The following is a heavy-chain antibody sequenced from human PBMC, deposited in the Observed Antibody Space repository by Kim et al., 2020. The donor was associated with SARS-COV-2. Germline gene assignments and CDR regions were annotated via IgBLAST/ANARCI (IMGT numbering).Heavy chain of an antibody. D-gene: IGHD3-10*01. V-gene: IGHV5-51*01. CDR1: GHGYW. CDR2: TYLGESLT. J-gene: IGHJ1*01. Sequence: GESLKISCRGSGHGYWIGWVRQRPGKGLEWMGVTYLGESLTRYSASFQGQVTISADPSTSTAYIQWSSLKASDPATYYCATHMAYGSGGYWSPQRSYWG. CDR3: ATHMAYGSGGYWSPQRSY.